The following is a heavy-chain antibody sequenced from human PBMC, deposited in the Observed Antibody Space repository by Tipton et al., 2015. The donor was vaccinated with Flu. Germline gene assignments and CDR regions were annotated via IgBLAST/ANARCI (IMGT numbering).Heavy chain of an antibody. V-gene: IGHV4-59*01. J-gene: IGHJ4*02. CDR2: IYYSGST. D-gene: IGHD3-22*01. Sequence: LRLSCTVSGGSISSYYWSWIRQPPGKGLEWIGYIYYSGSTNYNPSLKSRVTISVDTFKNQFSLKLSSVTAADTAVYYCARVDYYDSSGYYPFDYWGQGTLVTVSS. CDR3: ARVDYYDSSGYYPFDY. CDR1: GGSISSYY.